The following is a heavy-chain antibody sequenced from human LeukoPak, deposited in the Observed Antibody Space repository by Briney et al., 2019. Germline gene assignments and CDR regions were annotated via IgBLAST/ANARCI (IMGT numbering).Heavy chain of an antibody. CDR3: AHKKNSNAFDM. D-gene: IGHD2/OR15-2a*01. Sequence: SGPTLVKPTQTLTLTCTFSGFSLSTSAVGVGWIRQPPGKALEWLAPFYGDDDNRYSPSLKSRLTITKDTSKNQVVLTMTNMDPVDTGTYYCAHKKNSNAFDMWGQGTMVTVSS. J-gene: IGHJ3*02. V-gene: IGHV2-5*02. CDR2: FYGDDDN. CDR1: GFSLSTSAVG.